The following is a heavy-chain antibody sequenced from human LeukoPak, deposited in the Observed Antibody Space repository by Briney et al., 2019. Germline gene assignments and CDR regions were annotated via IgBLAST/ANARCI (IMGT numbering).Heavy chain of an antibody. CDR1: GGSISTHY. Sequence: SETLSLTCTVSGGSISTHYWSWIRQPPGKGLEWTGYTYYSGSTNYNPSLKSRVTISVDTSKNQFSLKLSSVTAADTAVYYCARKRSACYYDSSGPIGAFDIWGQGTMVTVSS. V-gene: IGHV4-59*11. CDR3: ARKRSACYYDSSGPIGAFDI. D-gene: IGHD3-22*01. J-gene: IGHJ3*02. CDR2: TYYSGST.